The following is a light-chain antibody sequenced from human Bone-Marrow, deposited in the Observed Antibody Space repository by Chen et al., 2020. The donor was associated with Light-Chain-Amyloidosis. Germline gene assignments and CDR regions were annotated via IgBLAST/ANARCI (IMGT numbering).Light chain of an antibody. CDR2: KAS. Sequence: DIQMTQSPSTLSASVGDTVTITCRASQTIHTYLAWYQHIPGKAPKLLIYKASNLQSGVPPRFSGSGSGTEFTLTISSLQPDDFATFVCQHYHTYPWTFGQGTKVEIK. CDR1: QTIHTY. CDR3: QHYHTYPWT. V-gene: IGKV1-5*03. J-gene: IGKJ1*01.